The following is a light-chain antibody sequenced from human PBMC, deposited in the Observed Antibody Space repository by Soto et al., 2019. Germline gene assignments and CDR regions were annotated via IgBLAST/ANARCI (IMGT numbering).Light chain of an antibody. CDR3: VLYIGSGIWV. V-gene: IGLV8-61*01. CDR1: SGSVSTSYY. Sequence: QAVVTQEPSFSVSPGRTVTLTCGLSSGSVSTSYYPSWYQQTPGQAPRTLIYSTNTRSSGVPDRFSGSILGNKAALTITGAAADDESDYYCVLYIGSGIWVFGGGTKLTVL. CDR2: STN. J-gene: IGLJ3*02.